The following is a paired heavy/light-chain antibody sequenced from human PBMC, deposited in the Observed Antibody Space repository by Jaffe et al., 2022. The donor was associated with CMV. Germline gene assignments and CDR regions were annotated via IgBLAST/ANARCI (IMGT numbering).Heavy chain of an antibody. J-gene: IGHJ5*02. Sequence: DVQLVESGGGLVKPGGSLTVSCAASGFSFSNAWMNWVRQAPGKGLEWVGLIKSKAAGGRTDYAAPVKGRFIISRDDSRNTLFLQLNSLKAEDTAVYYCATYDFRTGYLDPWGQGTLVTVSS. CDR3: ATYDFRTGYLDP. V-gene: IGHV3-15*01. D-gene: IGHD3-3*01. CDR1: GFSFSNAW. CDR2: IKSKAAGGRT.
Light chain of an antibody. CDR3: QQSYSTIEPVT. CDR2: AAS. V-gene: IGKV1-39*01. J-gene: IGKJ3*01. CDR1: QSISTY. Sequence: DIQMTQSPSSLSASVGDRVIITCRASQSISTYLNWYQQKPAKAPKLLIYAASTLQSGVPSRFSGSGSGTDFTLTISSLQPEDFATYYCQQSYSTIEPVTFGPGTTVEI.